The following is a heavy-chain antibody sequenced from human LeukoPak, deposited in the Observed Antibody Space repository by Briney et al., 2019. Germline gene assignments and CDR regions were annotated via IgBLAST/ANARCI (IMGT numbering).Heavy chain of an antibody. Sequence: GGSLRLSCTASGFTFSSYWMHWVRQAPGKGLVWVSRINTDGSSTRYADSVKGRFTISRDNAKNTLYLQVNNLRAEDTAVYYCARESGYCSATSCYRPEDYWGQGTLVTVS. J-gene: IGHJ4*02. CDR1: GFTFSSYW. D-gene: IGHD2-2*01. CDR2: INTDGSST. CDR3: ARESGYCSATSCYRPEDY. V-gene: IGHV3-74*01.